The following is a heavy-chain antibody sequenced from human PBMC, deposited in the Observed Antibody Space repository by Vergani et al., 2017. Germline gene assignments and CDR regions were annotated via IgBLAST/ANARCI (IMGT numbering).Heavy chain of an antibody. V-gene: IGHV3-21*01. D-gene: IGHD3-3*01. CDR3: ARATRDDFWSGAFDY. CDR2: ISSSSSYI. CDR1: GFTFSSYS. Sequence: VQLVESGGGVVQPGRSLRLSCAASGFTFSSYSMNWVRQAPGKGLEWVSSISSSSSYIYYADSVKGRFTISRDNAKNSLYLQMNSLRAEDTAVYYCARATRDDFWSGAFDYWGQGTLVTVSS. J-gene: IGHJ4*02.